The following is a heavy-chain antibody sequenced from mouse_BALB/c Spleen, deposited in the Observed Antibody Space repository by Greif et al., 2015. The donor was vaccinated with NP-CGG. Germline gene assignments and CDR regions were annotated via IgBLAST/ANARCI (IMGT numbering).Heavy chain of an antibody. Sequence: SGPELVKPGASVKMSCKASGYTFTSYVMHWVKQKPGQGLEWIGYINPYNDGTKYNEKFKGKATLTSDKSSSTAYMELSSLTSEDSAVYYCARPYYYGAMDYWSQGTSVTVSS. V-gene: IGHV1-14*01. CDR1: GYTFTSYV. CDR3: ARPYYYGAMDY. CDR2: INPYNDGT. D-gene: IGHD1-1*01. J-gene: IGHJ4*01.